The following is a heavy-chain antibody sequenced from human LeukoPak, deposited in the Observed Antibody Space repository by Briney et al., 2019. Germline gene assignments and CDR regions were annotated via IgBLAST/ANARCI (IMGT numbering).Heavy chain of an antibody. CDR2: ISGSGGST. Sequence: GGSLRLSCVASEFSFNSYAMSWVRQAPGKGLEWVSAISGSGGSTYYADSVKGRFTISRDNSKNTLYLQMNSLRAEDTAVYYCAKAGIELWSVFDYWGQGTLVTVSS. V-gene: IGHV3-23*01. CDR1: EFSFNSYA. J-gene: IGHJ4*02. D-gene: IGHD5-18*01. CDR3: AKAGIELWSVFDY.